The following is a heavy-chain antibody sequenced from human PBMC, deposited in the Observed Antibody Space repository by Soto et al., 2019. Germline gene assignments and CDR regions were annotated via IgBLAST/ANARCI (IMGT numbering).Heavy chain of an antibody. CDR1: GFTVSSNY. J-gene: IGHJ4*02. CDR2: IYSGGST. Sequence: PGGSLRLSCAASGFTVSSNYMSWVRQAAGKGLEWVSVIYSGGSTYYADSVKGRFTISRDNSKNTLYLQMNSLRAEDTAVYYCARLTGYRTNGVCPEGYFDYWGQGTLVTVSS. V-gene: IGHV3-53*01. D-gene: IGHD2-8*01. CDR3: ARLTGYRTNGVCPEGYFDY.